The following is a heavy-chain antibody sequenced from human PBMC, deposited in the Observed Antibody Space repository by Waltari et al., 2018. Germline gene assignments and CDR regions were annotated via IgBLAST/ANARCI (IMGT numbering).Heavy chain of an antibody. Sequence: EVQLVESGGGLVQPGGSLRLSCAASGFTFSSYAMNCVRQARGKGLEWVSYISSSGSTIYYADSVKGRFTISRDNAKNSLYLQMNSLRAEDTAVYYCARDGYDSSGTFDYWGQGTLVTVSS. CDR3: ARDGYDSSGTFDY. V-gene: IGHV3-48*03. D-gene: IGHD3-22*01. CDR1: GFTFSSYA. CDR2: ISSSGSTI. J-gene: IGHJ4*02.